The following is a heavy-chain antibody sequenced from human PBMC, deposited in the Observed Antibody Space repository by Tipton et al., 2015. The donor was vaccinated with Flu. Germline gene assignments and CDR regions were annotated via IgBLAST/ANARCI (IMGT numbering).Heavy chain of an antibody. CDR2: IKQDGSIK. V-gene: IGHV3-7*01. Sequence: SLRLSCAASGFTFSSYWMSWVRQAPGKGLERVANIKQDGSIKYYVDSVKGRFTISRDNAKNSLYLQMNSLRVEDTAVYYCVMRVGTFWGQGTLVTVSS. CDR1: GFTFSSYW. J-gene: IGHJ4*02. D-gene: IGHD6-13*01. CDR3: VMRVGTF.